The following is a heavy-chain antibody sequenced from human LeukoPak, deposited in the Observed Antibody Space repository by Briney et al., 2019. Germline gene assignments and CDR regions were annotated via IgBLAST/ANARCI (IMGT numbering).Heavy chain of an antibody. Sequence: SETLSLTCTVSGGSISSYYWSWIRQPPGKGLEWIGYIYYSGSTNYNPSLKSRVTISVDTSKNQFSLKLSSVTAADTAVYYCARAVAYYDFTLYYYGMDVWGQGTTVTVSS. CDR3: ARAVAYYDFTLYYYGMDV. CDR1: GGSISSYY. J-gene: IGHJ6*02. V-gene: IGHV4-59*01. CDR2: IYYSGST. D-gene: IGHD3-3*01.